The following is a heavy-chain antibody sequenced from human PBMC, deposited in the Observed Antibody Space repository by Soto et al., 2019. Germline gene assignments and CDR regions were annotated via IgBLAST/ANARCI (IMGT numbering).Heavy chain of an antibody. CDR1: GGSISSYY. CDR2: IYYSGST. CDR3: ARGEYGSGSYYGGYYYYGMDF. J-gene: IGHJ6*02. Sequence: SETLSLTCTVSGGSISSYYWSWIRKPQWKGLEWIGYIYYSGSTNYNPSLKSRVTISVHTSKNQFSLKLSSVTAADTAVYYCARGEYGSGSYYGGYYYYGMDFWGQGTTVTVS. D-gene: IGHD3-10*01. V-gene: IGHV4-59*01.